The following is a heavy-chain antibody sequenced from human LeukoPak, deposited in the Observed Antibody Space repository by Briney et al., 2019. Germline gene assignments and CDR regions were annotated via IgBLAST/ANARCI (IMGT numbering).Heavy chain of an antibody. J-gene: IGHJ5*02. CDR2: ISSSSSYI. D-gene: IGHD3-10*01. V-gene: IGHV3-21*01. CDR3: ARASMVRGVGWFDP. CDR1: GFTFSSYS. Sequence: GGSLRLSRAASGFTFSSYSMNWVRPAPGKGLEWVSSISSSSSYIYYAASVKGRFTISRDNAKNSLYLQMNSLRAEDTAVYYCARASMVRGVGWFDPWGQGTLVTVSS.